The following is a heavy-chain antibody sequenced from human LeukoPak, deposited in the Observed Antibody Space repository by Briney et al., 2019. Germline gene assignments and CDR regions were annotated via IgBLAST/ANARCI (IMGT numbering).Heavy chain of an antibody. D-gene: IGHD4-17*01. CDR1: GFTFSSYS. V-gene: IGHV3-21*01. CDR3: ARGFYGDRVDY. CDR2: ISSSSSYI. J-gene: IGHJ4*02. Sequence: PGRSLRLSCAASGFTFSSYSMNWVRQAPGKGLEWVSSISSSSSYIYYIDSVKGRFTISRDNAKNSLYLQMNRLTAEDTAVYYCARGFYGDRVDYWGQGTLVTVSS.